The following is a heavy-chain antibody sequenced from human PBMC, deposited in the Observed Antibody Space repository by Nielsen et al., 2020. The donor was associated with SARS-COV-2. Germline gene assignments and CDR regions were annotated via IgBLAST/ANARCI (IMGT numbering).Heavy chain of an antibody. D-gene: IGHD3-3*01. V-gene: IGHV4-61*01. J-gene: IGHJ4*02. CDR2: IYYSGST. CDR3: ARALSITIFGVVIINYFDY. Sequence: SETLSLTCTVSGGSISSSSYYWSWIRQPPGKGLEWIGYIYYSGSTNYNPSPKSRVTISVDTSKNQFSLKLSSVTAADTAVYYCARALSITIFGVVIINYFDYWGQGTLVTVSS. CDR1: GGSISSSSYY.